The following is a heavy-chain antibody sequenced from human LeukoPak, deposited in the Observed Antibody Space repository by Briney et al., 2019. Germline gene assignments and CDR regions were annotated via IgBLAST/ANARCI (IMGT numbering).Heavy chain of an antibody. D-gene: IGHD2-21*02. V-gene: IGHV5-51*01. CDR3: ARHGEYCGGDCYAGMDV. CDR1: GYSFTIYW. CDR2: IYPGDSDT. Sequence: GESLRISCEGSGYSFTIYWIGWVRPMPGKGLGWMGIIYPGDSDTRYSPSFQGQVTISADKSISTAYLQWSSLKASDTAMYYCARHGEYCGGDCYAGMDVWGQGTTVTVSS. J-gene: IGHJ6*02.